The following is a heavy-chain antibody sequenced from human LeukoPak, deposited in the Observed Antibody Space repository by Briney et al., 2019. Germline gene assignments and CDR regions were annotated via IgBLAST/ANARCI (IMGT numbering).Heavy chain of an antibody. D-gene: IGHD1-7*01. CDR3: AKDSDITGTTGDWFDP. CDR2: ISGSGGST. Sequence: GGSLRLSCAASGFTFSSYAMNWVRQAPGKGLEWVSAISGSGGSTYYADSVKGRFTISRDNSKNTLYLQMNSLRAEDTAVYYCAKDSDITGTTGDWFDPWGQGTLVTVSS. CDR1: GFTFSSYA. J-gene: IGHJ5*02. V-gene: IGHV3-23*01.